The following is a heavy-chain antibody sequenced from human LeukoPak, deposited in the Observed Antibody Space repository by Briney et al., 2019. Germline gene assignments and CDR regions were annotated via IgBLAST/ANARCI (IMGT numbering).Heavy chain of an antibody. CDR1: GGSIRSYY. Sequence: PSETLSLTCTVSGGSIRSYYWSWIRQPPGKGLEWIGYIYYSGSTNYNPSLKSRVTISVDTSKNQFSLKLSSVTAADTAVYYCARHRSGSYLRVNWFDPWGQGTLVTVSS. CDR3: ARHRSGSYLRVNWFDP. J-gene: IGHJ5*02. V-gene: IGHV4-59*01. D-gene: IGHD3-10*01. CDR2: IYYSGST.